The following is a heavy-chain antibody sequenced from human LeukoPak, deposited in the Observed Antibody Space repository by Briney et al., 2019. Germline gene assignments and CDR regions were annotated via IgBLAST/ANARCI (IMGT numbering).Heavy chain of an antibody. V-gene: IGHV3-30*18. CDR3: AKETGRWELE. D-gene: IGHD1-26*01. CDR1: GFTFSSYW. Sequence: PGGSLRLSCAASGFTFSSYWMHWVRQAPGKGLEWVAVISNDGSNKYYADSVKGRFTISRDNSKNTLYLQMNSLRAEDTAVYYCAKETGRWELEWGQGTLVTVSS. CDR2: ISNDGSNK. J-gene: IGHJ4*02.